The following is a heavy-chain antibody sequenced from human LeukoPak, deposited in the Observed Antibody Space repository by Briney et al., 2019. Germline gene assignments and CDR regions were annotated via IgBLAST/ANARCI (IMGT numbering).Heavy chain of an antibody. D-gene: IGHD4-17*01. CDR3: AREAFTTVTSATDAFDI. Sequence: ASVMVSCKASGYTLTDYYMHWVRQAPGQGLEWMGWINPKSGGANSAQRFQGRVTMTRDTSISTTYMELSRLRSDDTAVYYCAREAFTTVTSATDAFDIWGQGTMVTVSS. V-gene: IGHV1-2*02. CDR1: GYTLTDYY. CDR2: INPKSGGA. J-gene: IGHJ3*02.